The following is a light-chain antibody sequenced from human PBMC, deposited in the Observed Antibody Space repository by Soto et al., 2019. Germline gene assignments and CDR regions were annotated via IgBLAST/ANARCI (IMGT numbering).Light chain of an antibody. CDR3: QHYHGLAYT. V-gene: IGKV1-5*03. CDR1: QRITPW. CDR2: RAS. Sequence: DIQMTQSPSTLSASVGDRVTITCLASQRITPWLAWYQQKPGKAPELLIYRASILVTGVPSRFSCSGSGTEFTLTISRLHPVDFETYYCQHYHGLAYTFGQGTKLASK. J-gene: IGKJ2*01.